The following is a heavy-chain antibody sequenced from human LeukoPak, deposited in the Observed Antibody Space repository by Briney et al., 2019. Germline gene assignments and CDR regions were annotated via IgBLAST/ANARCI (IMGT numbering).Heavy chain of an antibody. D-gene: IGHD2-8*01. J-gene: IGHJ4*02. CDR1: GSTFSSYG. Sequence: GGSLRLSCAASGSTFSSYGMNWVRQAPGKGLEWVSSISSSSSYIYYADSVKGRFTISRDNAKNSLYLQMNSLRAEDTAVYYCARDDTRVLMVYAKYYFDYWGQGTLVTVSS. CDR2: ISSSSSYI. V-gene: IGHV3-21*01. CDR3: ARDDTRVLMVYAKYYFDY.